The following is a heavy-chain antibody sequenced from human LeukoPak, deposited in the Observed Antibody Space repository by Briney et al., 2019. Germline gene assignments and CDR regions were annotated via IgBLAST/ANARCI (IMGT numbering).Heavy chain of an antibody. CDR1: VGSISSYY. V-gene: IGHV4-39*07. J-gene: IGHJ5*02. D-gene: IGHD6-25*01. CDR2: IYYSGST. CDR3: AREASGPSFDP. Sequence: SETLSLTCTVSVGSISSYYWGWIRQPPWKGLEWIGSIYYSGSTYYNPSLKSRVTISVDTSKNQFSLKLSSVTAADTAVYYCAREASGPSFDPWGQGTLVTVSS.